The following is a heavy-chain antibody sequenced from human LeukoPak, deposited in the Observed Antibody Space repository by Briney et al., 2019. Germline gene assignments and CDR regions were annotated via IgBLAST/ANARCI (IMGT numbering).Heavy chain of an antibody. CDR2: IYYSGST. D-gene: IGHD1-26*01. CDR1: GGSISSGGYY. V-gene: IGHV4-31*03. CDR3: ARSDSGSYPLDY. J-gene: IGHJ4*02. Sequence: PSQTLSLTCTVSGGSISSGGYYCSWIRQHPGKGLEWIGYIYYSGSTYYNPSLKSRVTISVDTSKNQFSLKLSSVTAADTAVYYCARSDSGSYPLDYWGQGTLVTVSS.